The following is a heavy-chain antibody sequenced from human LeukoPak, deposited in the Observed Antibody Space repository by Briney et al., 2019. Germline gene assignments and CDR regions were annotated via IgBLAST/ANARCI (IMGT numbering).Heavy chain of an antibody. CDR3: ARATNFDWLSDNAPGFDY. V-gene: IGHV4-30-4*01. D-gene: IGHD3-9*01. CDR1: GGSISSGVYY. Sequence: SETLSLTCTVAGGSISSGVYYWSWIRQPPGKGLEWIGYISYSGSTYYNPSLKSRVTISVDTSKNQFSLKLSSVTAADTAVYYCARATNFDWLSDNAPGFDYWGQGTLVTVSS. J-gene: IGHJ4*02. CDR2: ISYSGST.